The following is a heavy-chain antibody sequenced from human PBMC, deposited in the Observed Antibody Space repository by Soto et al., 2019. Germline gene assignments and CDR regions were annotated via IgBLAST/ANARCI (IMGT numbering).Heavy chain of an antibody. Sequence: GGSLRLSCAASGFTFSSYAMSWVRQAPGKGLEWVSAISGSGGSTYYADSVKGRFTISRDNSKNTLYLQMNSLRAEDTAVYYCAKSLPRPMVRGVMAKSSYYYGMDVWGQGTTVTVSS. J-gene: IGHJ6*02. D-gene: IGHD3-10*01. CDR1: GFTFSSYA. CDR3: AKSLPRPMVRGVMAKSSYYYGMDV. V-gene: IGHV3-23*01. CDR2: ISGSGGST.